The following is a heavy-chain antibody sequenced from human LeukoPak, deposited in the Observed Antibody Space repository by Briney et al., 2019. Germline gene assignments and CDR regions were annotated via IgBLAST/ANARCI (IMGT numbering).Heavy chain of an antibody. CDR1: GFIFSSYT. D-gene: IGHD3-9*01. V-gene: IGHV3-23*01. CDR2: ISGGGDST. J-gene: IGHJ4*02. CDR3: AKVRYVGHYFDF. Sequence: GGSLRLSCAAPGFIFSSYTMNWVRQAPGKGLEWVSSISGGGDSTYYADSVRGRFVISRDNSKNTVYLQMSSLRAEDTAIYYCAKVRYVGHYFDFWGQGTLVTVSS.